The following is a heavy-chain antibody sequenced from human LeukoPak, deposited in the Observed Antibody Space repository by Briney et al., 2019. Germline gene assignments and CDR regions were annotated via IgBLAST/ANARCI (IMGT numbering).Heavy chain of an antibody. V-gene: IGHV3-23*01. CDR1: GFTFSSYA. D-gene: IGHD3-10*01. CDR3: ARDQGYYGSGSYYKGYFDY. J-gene: IGHJ4*02. Sequence: GGSLRLSCAASGFTFSSYAMSWVRQAPGKGLEWVSAISGSGNSTYYADSVKGRFTISRDNSKNTLYLQMNSLRAEDTAVYYCARDQGYYGSGSYYKGYFDYWGQGTLVTVSS. CDR2: ISGSGNST.